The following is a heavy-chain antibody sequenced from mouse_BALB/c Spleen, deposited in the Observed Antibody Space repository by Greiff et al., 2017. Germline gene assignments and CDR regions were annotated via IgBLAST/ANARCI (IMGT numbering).Heavy chain of an antibody. D-gene: IGHD2-4*01. J-gene: IGHJ3*01. CDR3: ARNYDYDYSWFAY. CDR1: GFNIKDTY. V-gene: IGHV14-3*02. CDR2: IDPANGNT. Sequence: EVHVVESGAELVKPGASVKLSCTASGFNIKDTYMHWVKQRPEQGLEWIGRIDPANGNTKYDPKFQGKATITADTSSNTAYLQLSSLTSEDTAVYYCARNYDYDYSWFAYWGQGTLVTVSA.